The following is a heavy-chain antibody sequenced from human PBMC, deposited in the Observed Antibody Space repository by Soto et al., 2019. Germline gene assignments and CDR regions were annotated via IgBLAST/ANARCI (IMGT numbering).Heavy chain of an antibody. V-gene: IGHV3-23*01. J-gene: IGHJ4*02. CDR2: ISGRGGST. CDR1: GFTFSNYA. D-gene: IGHD3-10*01. Sequence: EVQLLESGGGLVQPGGSLRLSCEASGFTFSNYAMSWVRQAPGKGLEWVSAISGRGGSTYYADSVKGRFTISRDNSNNTLNLQMNSLSTEDTAVYYCSKDPRVHCYVSGSSSYWGQGTLVIVSS. CDR3: SKDPRVHCYVSGSSSY.